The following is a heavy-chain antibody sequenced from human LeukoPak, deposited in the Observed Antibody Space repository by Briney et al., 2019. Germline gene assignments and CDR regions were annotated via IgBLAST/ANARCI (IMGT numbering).Heavy chain of an antibody. CDR2: ISTSSNYR. CDR3: ARDLSGVAGYTYGRGIDY. D-gene: IGHD5-18*01. Sequence: GGSLRLSCAASGFTFSSYNMNWVRQAPGKGLEWVSSISTSSNYRYYADSVKGRFTISRDNAKTSLYLQMNSLRAEDTAVYYCARDLSGVAGYTYGRGIDYWGQGTLVTVSS. CDR1: GFTFSSYN. V-gene: IGHV3-21*01. J-gene: IGHJ4*02.